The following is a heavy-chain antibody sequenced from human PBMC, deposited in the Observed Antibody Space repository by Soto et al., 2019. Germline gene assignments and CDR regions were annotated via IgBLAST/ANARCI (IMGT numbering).Heavy chain of an antibody. CDR1: GFTFSSYA. J-gene: IGHJ5*02. D-gene: IGHD6-6*01. Sequence: GGSLRLSCAASGFTFSSYAMSWVRQAPGKGLEWVSAISGSGGSTYYADSVKGRFTISRDNSKNTLYLQMNSLRAEDTAVYYCAKDVTGKAARSDWFDPWGQGTLVTVSS. CDR3: AKDVTGKAARSDWFDP. CDR2: ISGSGGST. V-gene: IGHV3-23*01.